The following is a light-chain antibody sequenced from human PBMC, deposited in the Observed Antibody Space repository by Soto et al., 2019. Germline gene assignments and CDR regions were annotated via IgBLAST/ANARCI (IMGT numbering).Light chain of an antibody. CDR3: QQSYSITWT. Sequence: DIQITQSPPSLSGDVGGIVTITCRASQSISSYLNWYQQKPGKAPKLLIYAASSLQSGVPSRFSGSGSGTDFTLTISSLQPEDFATYYCQQSYSITWTFGQGTKVDIK. V-gene: IGKV1-39*01. CDR1: QSISSY. CDR2: AAS. J-gene: IGKJ1*01.